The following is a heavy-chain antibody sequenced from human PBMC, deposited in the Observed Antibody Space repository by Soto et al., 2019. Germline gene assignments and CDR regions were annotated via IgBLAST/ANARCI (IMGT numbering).Heavy chain of an antibody. D-gene: IGHD1-26*01. CDR1: GFTVNSYY. V-gene: IGHV3-66*01. CDR3: ARGVSGTYYGGH. J-gene: IGHJ4*02. Sequence: EVQLVESGGGLVQPGGSLRLSCAASGFTVNSYYMTWVRQAPGKGLEWVSVIYSGGSTYYADSVKGRFTISRDNSKNTLYLPMNSLRTEDTSVYYCARGVSGTYYGGHWGQGTLVTVSS. CDR2: IYSGGST.